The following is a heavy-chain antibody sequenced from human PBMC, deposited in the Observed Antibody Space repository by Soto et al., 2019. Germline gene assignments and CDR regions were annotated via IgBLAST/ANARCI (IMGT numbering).Heavy chain of an antibody. V-gene: IGHV1-2*02. D-gene: IGHD3-9*01. Sequence: ASVKVSCKASGYTFTACYMNWVRQAPGQGLEWMGWVNPNTGVTKYAQKFQCRVTMTRDTSINTAYMELRGLTSDDTAVYYCTTLRLDPWGQGTLVTVSS. J-gene: IGHJ5*02. CDR3: TTLRLDP. CDR1: GYTFTACY. CDR2: VNPNTGVT.